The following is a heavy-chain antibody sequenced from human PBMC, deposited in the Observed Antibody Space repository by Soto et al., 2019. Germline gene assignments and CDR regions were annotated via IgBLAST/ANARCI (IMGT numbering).Heavy chain of an antibody. D-gene: IGHD3-10*01. CDR3: ARDIGDGSGTYYNVAPDY. Sequence: GASVKVSCKASGGTFSSYTIHWVRQAPGQRLEWMGWINVANGDTKYSEKFQGRVTITRDTSTGTSYMELSSLTSEDSAVYYCARDIGDGSGTYYNVAPDYWGQGTQVTVSS. CDR1: GGTFSSYT. J-gene: IGHJ4*02. CDR2: INVANGDT. V-gene: IGHV1-3*01.